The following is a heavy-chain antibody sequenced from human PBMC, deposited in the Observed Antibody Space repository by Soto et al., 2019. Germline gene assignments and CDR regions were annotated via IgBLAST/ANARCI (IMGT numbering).Heavy chain of an antibody. J-gene: IGHJ5*02. CDR2: IYHSGST. V-gene: IGHV4-4*02. CDR1: GGSISSSNW. D-gene: IGHD3-10*01. CDR3: ARRWMVRGVMNWFDP. Sequence: QVQLQESGPGLVKPSGTLSLTCAVSGGSISSSNWWSWVRQPPGKGLEWIGEIYHSGSTNYNPSRKSRVTISIDKSNNQFALKLSSVTAADTTVYYCARRWMVRGVMNWFDPWGQGTLVTVSS.